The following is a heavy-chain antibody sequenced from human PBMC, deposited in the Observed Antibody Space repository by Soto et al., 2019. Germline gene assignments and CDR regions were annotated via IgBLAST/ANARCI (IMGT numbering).Heavy chain of an antibody. CDR3: ARLTSDDRSGYYCY. Sequence: EVQLVESGGGLVKPGGSLRLSCAASGFTFSSYSMNWVRQAPGKGLEGVSSISSSSSYIYYADSVKGRFTISRDNAKNSLYLQMNSLRAEDTAVYYCARLTSDDRSGYYCYWGQGTLVTVSS. J-gene: IGHJ4*02. CDR2: ISSSSSYI. V-gene: IGHV3-21*01. D-gene: IGHD3-22*01. CDR1: GFTFSSYS.